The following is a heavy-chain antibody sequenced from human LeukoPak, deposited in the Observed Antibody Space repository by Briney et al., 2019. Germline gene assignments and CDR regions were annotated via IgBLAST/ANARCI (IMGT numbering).Heavy chain of an antibody. CDR3: ARHSDIVATNFDY. Sequence: SSETLSLTCTVSGYSISSSSYYWGWIRQPPGKGLEWIGSIYYSGNTYYNPSLKSRVTISVDTSKNQFSLKLSSVTAADTAVYYCARHSDIVATNFDYWGQGTLVTVSS. V-gene: IGHV4-39*01. CDR2: IYYSGNT. CDR1: GYSISSSSYY. D-gene: IGHD5-12*01. J-gene: IGHJ4*02.